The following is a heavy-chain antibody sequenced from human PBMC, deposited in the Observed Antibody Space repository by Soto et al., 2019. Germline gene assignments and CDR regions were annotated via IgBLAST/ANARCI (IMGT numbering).Heavy chain of an antibody. CDR1: GYSFTGYW. V-gene: IGHV5-10-1*01. Sequence: GESLKISCKGSGYSFTGYWISWVRQMPGKGLEWMGRIDPSDSYTNYSPSFQGHVTISADKSISTAYLQWSSLKASDTAMYYCVRHDFWSGYYPPAPGFDYWGQGTLVTVSS. CDR3: VRHDFWSGYYPPAPGFDY. J-gene: IGHJ4*02. CDR2: IDPSDSYT. D-gene: IGHD3-3*01.